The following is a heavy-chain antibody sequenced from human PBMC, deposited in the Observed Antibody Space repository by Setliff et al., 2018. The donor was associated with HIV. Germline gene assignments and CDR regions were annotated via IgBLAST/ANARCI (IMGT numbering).Heavy chain of an antibody. D-gene: IGHD2-21*01. Sequence: GGSLRLSCAASGFTFNNAWMTWVRQAPGKGLEWVGRIKSRASGETTDYAAPVKGRFTISRDDSKNTLYLQMNSLKIEDTAVYYCTTGTRLVDWGQGALVTVSS. CDR3: TTGTRLVD. CDR2: IKSRASGETT. J-gene: IGHJ4*02. V-gene: IGHV3-15*01. CDR1: GFTFNNAW.